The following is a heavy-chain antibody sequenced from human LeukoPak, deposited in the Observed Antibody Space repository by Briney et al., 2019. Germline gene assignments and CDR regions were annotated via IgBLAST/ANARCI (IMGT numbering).Heavy chain of an antibody. J-gene: IGHJ4*02. Sequence: VSVKVSCKASGYTFTSYYMHWVRQAPGQGLEWMGIINPSGGSTSYAQKFQGRVTMTRDTSTSTVYMEQSSLRSEDTAVYYCAREGGIAAAAPDYWGQGTLVTVSS. CDR3: AREGGIAAAAPDY. V-gene: IGHV1-46*01. CDR1: GYTFTSYY. CDR2: INPSGGST. D-gene: IGHD6-13*01.